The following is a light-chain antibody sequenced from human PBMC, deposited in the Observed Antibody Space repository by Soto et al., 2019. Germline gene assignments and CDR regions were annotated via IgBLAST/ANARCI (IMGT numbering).Light chain of an antibody. Sequence: IVLTQSPGTLSLSPWETATLSCRASQSVSSSYLAWYQQKPGQAPRLLVYGSYHRATGIPDRFSGSGSGTDFTLTISGLEPEDFAVYYCQQYGGSPWTFGQGTKVDIK. J-gene: IGKJ1*01. CDR2: GSY. CDR1: QSVSSSY. V-gene: IGKV3-20*01. CDR3: QQYGGSPWT.